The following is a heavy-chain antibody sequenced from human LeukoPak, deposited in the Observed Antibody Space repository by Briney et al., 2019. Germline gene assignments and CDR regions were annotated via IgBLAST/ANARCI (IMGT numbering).Heavy chain of an antibody. CDR3: VSPRGFSYGYLAY. CDR2: IYYSKNT. D-gene: IGHD5-18*01. J-gene: IGHJ4*02. V-gene: IGHV4-39*01. Sequence: SETLSLTCTVSGGSISSSSAYWGWIRQPPGKGLEWIGSIYYSKNTYYNPSLKSRVTISADTSKNQFSLTLGSVSATDTAVYYCVSPRGFSYGYLAYWGKGTLVTVSS. CDR1: GGSISSSSAY.